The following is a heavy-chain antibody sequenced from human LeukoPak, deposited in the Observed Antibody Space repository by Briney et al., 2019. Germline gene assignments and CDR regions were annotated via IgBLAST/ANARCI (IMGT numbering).Heavy chain of an antibody. Sequence: SETLSLTCAVSGYSISSGYYWGWIRQPPGKGLEWIGSIYHSGSTYYNPSLKSRVIISVDTSKNQSSLKLSSVTAADTAVYYCARPNSSSWYYFDYWGQGTLVTVSS. CDR1: GYSISSGYY. CDR2: IYHSGST. V-gene: IGHV4-38-2*01. CDR3: ARPNSSSWYYFDY. D-gene: IGHD6-13*01. J-gene: IGHJ4*02.